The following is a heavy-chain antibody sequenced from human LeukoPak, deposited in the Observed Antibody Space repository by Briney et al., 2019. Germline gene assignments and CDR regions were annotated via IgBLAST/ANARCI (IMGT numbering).Heavy chain of an antibody. J-gene: IGHJ4*02. Sequence: GGSLRLSCAASGFTFSSYSMNWVHQAPGKGLEWVSYISSSSSTIYYADSVKGRFTISRDNAKNSLYLQMNSLRAEDTAVYYCASFVSGWYNNYWGQGTLVTVSS. CDR3: ASFVSGWYNNY. V-gene: IGHV3-48*01. CDR1: GFTFSSYS. D-gene: IGHD6-19*01. CDR2: ISSSSSTI.